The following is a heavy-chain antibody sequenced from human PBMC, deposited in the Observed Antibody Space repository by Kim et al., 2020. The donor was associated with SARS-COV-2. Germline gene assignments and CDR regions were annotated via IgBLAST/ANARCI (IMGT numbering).Heavy chain of an antibody. Sequence: SETLSLTCAVYGGSFSGYYWSWIRQPPGKGLEWIGEINHSGSTNYNPSLKSRVTISVDTSKNQFSLKLSSVTAADTAVYYCARVRGSSRLNWFDPWGQGTLVTVSS. J-gene: IGHJ5*02. CDR1: GGSFSGYY. CDR2: INHSGST. D-gene: IGHD6-13*01. V-gene: IGHV4-34*01. CDR3: ARVRGSSRLNWFDP.